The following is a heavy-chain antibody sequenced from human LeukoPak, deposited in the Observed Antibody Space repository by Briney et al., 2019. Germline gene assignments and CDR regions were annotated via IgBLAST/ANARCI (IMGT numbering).Heavy chain of an antibody. CDR2: IFYSGST. J-gene: IGHJ4*02. CDR1: GGSISSFL. CDR3: ARHHPGTAAAGPYFDY. D-gene: IGHD6-13*01. Sequence: SETLSLSCTVSGGSISSFLWSWIRQPPGKGLEWIGYIFYSGSTKYTPSLKSRVTISVDTSKNQFSLKLSSVTAADTAVYYCARHHPGTAAAGPYFDYWGQGTLVTVSS. V-gene: IGHV4-59*08.